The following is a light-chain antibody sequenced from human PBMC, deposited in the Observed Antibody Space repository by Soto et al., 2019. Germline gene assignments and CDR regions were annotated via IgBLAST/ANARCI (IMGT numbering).Light chain of an antibody. Sequence: QSALTQPASVSGSPGQSITISCTGTSSDIGRYTYVSWYQQHPGKAPKLMIYDVSDRPSGVSNRFSGSKSGNTASLTISGLQTEDEADYYCCSYTSSSALVVFGTGTKVTVL. V-gene: IGLV2-14*03. J-gene: IGLJ1*01. CDR3: CSYTSSSALVV. CDR2: DVS. CDR1: SSDIGRYTY.